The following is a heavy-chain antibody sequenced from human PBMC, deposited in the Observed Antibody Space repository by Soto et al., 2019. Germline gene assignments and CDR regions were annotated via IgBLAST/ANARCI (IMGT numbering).Heavy chain of an antibody. J-gene: IGHJ4*02. V-gene: IGHV1-69*01. CDR1: GGTFSSHA. CDR3: ARDSGYYGSGSLLRGYYFDY. CDR2: IIPIFGTA. D-gene: IGHD3-10*01. Sequence: QVQLVQSGAEVKKPGSSVKVSCKASGGTFSSHAISWVRQAPGQGLEWMGGIIPIFGTANYAQKFQGRVTITADESTSTAYMELSSLRSEDTAVYYCARDSGYYGSGSLLRGYYFDYWGQGTLVTVSS.